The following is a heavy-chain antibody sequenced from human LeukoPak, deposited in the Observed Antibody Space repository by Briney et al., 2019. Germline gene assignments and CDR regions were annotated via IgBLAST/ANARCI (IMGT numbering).Heavy chain of an antibody. V-gene: IGHV1-2*02. Sequence: ASVKVSCKASGCTFTGYYMHWVRQAPGQGLEWMGWINPNSGGTYYAQKFQGRVTMTRDTSISSAYMELSSLRSEDTAVYYCASPRSGGDSGFDYWGQGTLVTVSS. CDR1: GCTFTGYY. CDR3: ASPRSGGDSGFDY. CDR2: INPNSGGT. D-gene: IGHD2-21*02. J-gene: IGHJ4*02.